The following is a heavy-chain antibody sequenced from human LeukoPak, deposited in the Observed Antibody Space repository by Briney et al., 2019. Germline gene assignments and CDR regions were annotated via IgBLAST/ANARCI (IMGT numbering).Heavy chain of an antibody. V-gene: IGHV3-23*01. CDR3: AKQGRDWLRDYYYYMDV. D-gene: IGHD3-9*01. CDR2: ISGSDGST. Sequence: PGGSLRLSCAASGFTFSSYAMSWVRQAPGKGLEWVSTISGSDGSTYYADSVKGRFTISRDNSKNTLYLQMNSLRAEDTAVYYCAKQGRDWLRDYYYYMDVWGKGTTVTISS. CDR1: GFTFSSYA. J-gene: IGHJ6*03.